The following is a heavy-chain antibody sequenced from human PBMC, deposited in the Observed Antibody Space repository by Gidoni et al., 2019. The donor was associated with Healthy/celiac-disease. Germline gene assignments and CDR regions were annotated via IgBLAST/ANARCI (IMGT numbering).Heavy chain of an antibody. Sequence: EVQLVESGGGLVKPGGSLSLSCAASGFTFSSESMNWVRQAPGKGLEWVSSISSSSSYIYYADSVKGRFTISRDNAKNSLYLQMNSLRAEDTAVYYCARDYGDYGDDAFDIWGQGTMVTVSS. CDR1: GFTFSSES. V-gene: IGHV3-21*01. CDR2: ISSSSSYI. J-gene: IGHJ3*02. D-gene: IGHD4-17*01. CDR3: ARDYGDYGDDAFDI.